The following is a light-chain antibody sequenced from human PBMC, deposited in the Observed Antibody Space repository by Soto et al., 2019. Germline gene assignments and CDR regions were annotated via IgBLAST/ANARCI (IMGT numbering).Light chain of an antibody. CDR3: QQYGSSPIT. CDR2: GAS. CDR1: QSVSSNY. J-gene: IGKJ5*01. Sequence: EIVLTQSPGTLSLSPGERATLSCRASQSVSSNYLVWYQQKPGQAPRLLIYGASSRATGIPDRFSGTGSGTDFTLTISRLEPEDFAVYYCQQYGSSPITFGQGTRLEIK. V-gene: IGKV3-20*01.